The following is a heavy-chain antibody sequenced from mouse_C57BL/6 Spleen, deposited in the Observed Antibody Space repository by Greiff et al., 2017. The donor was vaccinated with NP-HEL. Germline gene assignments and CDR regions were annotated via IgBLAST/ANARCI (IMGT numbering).Heavy chain of an antibody. CDR3: ARLGAGSDAMDY. D-gene: IGHD3-3*01. V-gene: IGHV1-61*01. CDR1: GYTFTSYW. J-gene: IGHJ4*01. CDR2: IYPSDSET. Sequence: QVQLQQPGAELVRPGSSVKLSCKASGYTFTSYWMDWVKQRPGQGLEWIGNIYPSDSETHYNQKFKDKATLTVDKSSSTAYMQLSSLTSEDSAVYYCARLGAGSDAMDYWGQGTSVTVSS.